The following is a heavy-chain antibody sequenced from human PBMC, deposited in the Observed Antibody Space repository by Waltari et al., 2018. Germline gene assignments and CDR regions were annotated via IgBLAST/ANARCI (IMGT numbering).Heavy chain of an antibody. Sequence: QVQLQELGPGLVKPSETLSLTCTVSGGSISRYYWSCTRQPPEKGLEWIGYIYYSGSTNYNPSLKSRVTISVDTSKNQFSLKLGSVTAADTAVYYCARVGGVLMVFAPTGGWFDPWGQGTLVTVSS. D-gene: IGHD2-8*01. CDR1: GGSISRYY. CDR3: ARVGGVLMVFAPTGGWFDP. J-gene: IGHJ5*02. CDR2: IYYSGST. V-gene: IGHV4-59*01.